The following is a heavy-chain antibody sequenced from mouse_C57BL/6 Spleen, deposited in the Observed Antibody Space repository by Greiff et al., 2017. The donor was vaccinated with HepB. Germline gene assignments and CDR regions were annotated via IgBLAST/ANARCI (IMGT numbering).Heavy chain of an antibody. CDR3: ARGEVTTGSWFAY. J-gene: IGHJ3*01. V-gene: IGHV1-63*01. CDR1: GYTFTNYW. CDR2: IYPGGGYT. D-gene: IGHD2-2*01. Sequence: VQLQQSGAELVRPGTSVKMSCKASGYTFTNYWIGWAKQRPGHGLEWIGDIYPGGGYTNYNENFKGKATLTADKSSSTAYMQFSRLTSEDSAIYYCARGEVTTGSWFAYWGQGTLVTVSA.